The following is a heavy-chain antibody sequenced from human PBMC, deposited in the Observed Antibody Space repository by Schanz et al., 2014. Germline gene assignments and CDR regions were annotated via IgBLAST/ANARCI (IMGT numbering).Heavy chain of an antibody. CDR3: ARGGYGSGSYREFDY. CDR2: IYISGST. Sequence: QVQLQESGPGLVKPSQTLSLTCTVSGGSVSSGGDYWSWVRQPAGRGLEWIGRIYISGSTRFNPSLKSRVTISVDTSKSQFSLKLSSVTAADTAVYYCARGGYGSGSYREFDYWGQGTLVTVSS. V-gene: IGHV4-61*02. J-gene: IGHJ4*02. CDR1: GGSVSSGGDY. D-gene: IGHD3-10*01.